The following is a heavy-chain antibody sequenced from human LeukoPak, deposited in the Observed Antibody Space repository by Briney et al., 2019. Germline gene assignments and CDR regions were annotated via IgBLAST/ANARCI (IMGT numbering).Heavy chain of an antibody. D-gene: IGHD5-18*01. CDR2: IYYSGST. V-gene: IGHV4-39*01. CDR3: ARQENSYGWGDDY. J-gene: IGHJ4*02. CDR1: GGSISSSSYY. Sequence: KPSETLSLTCTVSGGSISSSSYYWGWIRQPPGKGLEWIGSIYYSGSTYYNPSLKSRVTISVDTSKNQFSLKLSSVTAADTAVYYCARQENSYGWGDDYWGQGTLVTVSS.